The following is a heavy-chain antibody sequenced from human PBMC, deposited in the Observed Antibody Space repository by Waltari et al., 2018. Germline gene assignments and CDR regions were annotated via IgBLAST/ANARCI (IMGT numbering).Heavy chain of an antibody. D-gene: IGHD6-19*01. J-gene: IGHJ4*02. CDR3: ARDVAGEGSR. V-gene: IGHV3-74*01. CDR1: GFTFSNYW. Sequence: EVQLVESGGGLVQPGGSLRLSCVASGFTFSNYWMHWIRQAPGKGLVWGSRINTDVSITNYADSVKGRFTISRDNAKNILYLQMNSLGAEDTAVYYCARDVAGEGSRWGQGALVTVSS. CDR2: INTDVSIT.